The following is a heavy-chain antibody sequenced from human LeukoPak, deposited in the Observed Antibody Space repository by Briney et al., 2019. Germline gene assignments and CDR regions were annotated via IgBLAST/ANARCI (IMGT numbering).Heavy chain of an antibody. V-gene: IGHV3-53*01. Sequence: GGSLRLSCAASGFTFSSYSMNWVRQAPGKGLEWVSVIYSGGSTYYADSVKGRFTTSRDDSKNTLYLQMNSLRAEDTAVYYCASSDYGDYVYFDYWGQGTLVTVSS. J-gene: IGHJ4*02. CDR3: ASSDYGDYVYFDY. D-gene: IGHD4-17*01. CDR2: IYSGGST. CDR1: GFTFSSYS.